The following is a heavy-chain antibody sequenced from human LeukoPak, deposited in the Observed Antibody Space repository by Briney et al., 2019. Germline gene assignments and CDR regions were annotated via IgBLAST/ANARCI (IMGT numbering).Heavy chain of an antibody. Sequence: PSETLSLTGTGSGGSISSYHWSWIRQPPGKGLQWIGFIYSSGSTNYNPSLKSRVTISLDTSKNQFSLRVSSVTSADTAVYYCARGNSGYDYAFDIWGQGTMVTVSS. J-gene: IGHJ3*02. V-gene: IGHV4-59*01. CDR3: ARGNSGYDYAFDI. CDR2: IYSSGST. D-gene: IGHD5-12*01. CDR1: GGSISSYH.